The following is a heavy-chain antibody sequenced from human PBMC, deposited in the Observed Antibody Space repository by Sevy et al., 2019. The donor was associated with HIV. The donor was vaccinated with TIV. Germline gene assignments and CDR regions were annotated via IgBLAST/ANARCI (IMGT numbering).Heavy chain of an antibody. CDR2: ISSSSSYI. D-gene: IGHD3-3*01. J-gene: IGHJ5*02. CDR1: GFTFSSYS. V-gene: IGHV3-21*01. Sequence: GGSLRLSCAASGFTFSSYSMNWVRQAPGKGLEWVSSISSSSSYIYYADSVKGRFTISRDNAKNSLYLQMNSLRAEDTAVYYCARDEAYYDFWSRYSAWGQGTLVTVSS. CDR3: ARDEAYYDFWSRYSA.